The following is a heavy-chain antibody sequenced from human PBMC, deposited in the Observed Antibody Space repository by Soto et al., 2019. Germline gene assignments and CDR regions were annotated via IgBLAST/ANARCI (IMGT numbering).Heavy chain of an antibody. Sequence: QVQLQESGPGLVKPSETLSLTCTVSGGSISSYYWSWIRQPPGKGLEWIGYIYYSGSTNYNPSLKSRVTISVDTSKNQFSLKLSSVTAADTAVYYCARNSGMVRGATPFDYWGQGTLVTVSS. CDR2: IYYSGST. V-gene: IGHV4-59*01. CDR3: ARNSGMVRGATPFDY. CDR1: GGSISSYY. J-gene: IGHJ4*02. D-gene: IGHD3-10*01.